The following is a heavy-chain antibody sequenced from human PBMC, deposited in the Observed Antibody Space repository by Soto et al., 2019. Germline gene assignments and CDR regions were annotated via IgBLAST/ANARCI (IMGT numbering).Heavy chain of an antibody. V-gene: IGHV3-48*02. CDR3: ARLSVRSGYDLGHY. J-gene: IGHJ4*02. D-gene: IGHD5-12*01. Sequence: GGSLRLSCASSGFTFSSYSMNWVRQAPGKGLKWVSYISSSSSTIYYADSVKGRFTISRDNAKNSLYLQMNSLRDEDTAVYYCARLSVRSGYDLGHYWGQGTLVTVSS. CDR2: ISSSSSTI. CDR1: GFTFSSYS.